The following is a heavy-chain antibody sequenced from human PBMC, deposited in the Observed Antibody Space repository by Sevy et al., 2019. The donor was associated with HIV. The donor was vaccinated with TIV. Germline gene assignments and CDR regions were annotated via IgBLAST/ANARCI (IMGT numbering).Heavy chain of an antibody. CDR1: GFAFYDYS. CDR2: LSFGCGKI. CDR3: AREGCTRPHDY. Sequence: GGSLRLSCAASGFAFYDYSMSWIRQAPGKGLVWVETLSFGCGKINYADSVKGRFTISRDNSKNSFYLQMDNLRVEDTALYYCAREGCTRPHDYWGQGTRVTVSS. D-gene: IGHD2-8*01. V-gene: IGHV3-23*01. J-gene: IGHJ4*02.